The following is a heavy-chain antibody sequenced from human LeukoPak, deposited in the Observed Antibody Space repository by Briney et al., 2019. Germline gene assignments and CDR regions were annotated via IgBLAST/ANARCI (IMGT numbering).Heavy chain of an antibody. J-gene: IGHJ4*02. CDR3: AREDDWNYEDY. D-gene: IGHD1-7*01. Sequence: GGSLRLSCAASGFTFSTYWMSWVRQAPGKGLEWVANIKQDGSEKYYVNAVKSRFTISRDNAKESLCLQMNSLRAYDRAVYYCAREDDWNYEDYWGQGTLVTVSS. CDR2: IKQDGSEK. CDR1: GFTFSTYW. V-gene: IGHV3-7*01.